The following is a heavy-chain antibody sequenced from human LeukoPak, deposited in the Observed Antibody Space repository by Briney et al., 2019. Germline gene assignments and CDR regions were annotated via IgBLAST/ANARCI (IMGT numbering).Heavy chain of an antibody. CDR3: GLYSGNYYYGMDV. Sequence: GESLKISCKGSGYSFTSYWIGWVRQMPGKGLEWMGIIYPGDSDTRYSPSFQGQVTISADKSISTAYLQWSSLKASDTARYYCGLYSGNYYYGMDVWGQGTTVTVSS. V-gene: IGHV5-51*01. J-gene: IGHJ6*02. CDR2: IYPGDSDT. D-gene: IGHD1-26*01. CDR1: GYSFTSYW.